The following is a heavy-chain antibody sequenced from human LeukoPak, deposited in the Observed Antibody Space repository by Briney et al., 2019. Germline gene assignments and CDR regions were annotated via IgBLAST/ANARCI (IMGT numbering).Heavy chain of an antibody. D-gene: IGHD2-2*01. CDR3: AKDRHAPGRYCSSTICFPFDP. J-gene: IGHJ5*02. Sequence: GGSLRLSCAASGFTVSSNYMSGVRQAPGKGLEWVSVIYSGGSTYYADSVKGRFTISRDNSKSTLYLQMNSLRAEDTAVYYCAKDRHAPGRYCSSTICFPFDPWGQGTLVTVSS. V-gene: IGHV3-66*01. CDR1: GFTVSSNY. CDR2: IYSGGST.